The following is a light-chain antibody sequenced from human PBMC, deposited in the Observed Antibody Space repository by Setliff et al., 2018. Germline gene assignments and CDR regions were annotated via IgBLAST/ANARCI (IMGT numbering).Light chain of an antibody. CDR3: QVWDSGSEHDV. Sequence: SYELTQPPSVPVAPGKTARITCGGNNIGGKSVNWYQQKPGQAPVLAIYYDSDRPSGIPERFFGSNSGNTATLTISRVEAGDEADYYCQVWDSGSEHDVFGTGTKVTVL. J-gene: IGLJ1*01. CDR1: NIGGKS. V-gene: IGLV3-21*04. CDR2: YDS.